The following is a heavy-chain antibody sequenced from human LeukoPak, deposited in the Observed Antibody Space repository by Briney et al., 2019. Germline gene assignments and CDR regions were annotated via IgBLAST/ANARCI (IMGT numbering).Heavy chain of an antibody. V-gene: IGHV3-21*01. Sequence: PGGSLRLSCAASGFTFSSYSMNWVRQAPGKGLEWVSSISSSSSYIYYADSVKGRFTISRDNAKNSLYLQMNSLRAEDTAVYYCARYVDRYDAFDIWGQGTMVTVSS. CDR3: ARYVDRYDAFDI. J-gene: IGHJ3*02. D-gene: IGHD3-9*01. CDR1: GFTFSSYS. CDR2: ISSSSSYI.